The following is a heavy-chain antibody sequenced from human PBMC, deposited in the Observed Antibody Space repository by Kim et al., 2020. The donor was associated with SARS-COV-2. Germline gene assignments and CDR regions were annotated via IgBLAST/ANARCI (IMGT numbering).Heavy chain of an antibody. V-gene: IGHV3-30*18. D-gene: IGHD1-26*01. CDR2: ISYDGTKE. CDR3: AKASYLRFVGTTAPFDI. J-gene: IGHJ3*02. Sequence: GGSLRLSCAASGFTFNDYTMHWVRQAPGKGLEWVALISYDGTKEDYAGSVKGRFTVSRDNSRNTLYLQMTSLRTDDTAMYFCAKASYLRFVGTTAPFDIWGQGTMVTVSS. CDR1: GFTFNDYT.